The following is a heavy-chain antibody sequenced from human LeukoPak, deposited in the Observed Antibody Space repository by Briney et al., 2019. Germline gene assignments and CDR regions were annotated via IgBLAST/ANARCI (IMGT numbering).Heavy chain of an antibody. J-gene: IGHJ4*02. CDR1: GFTFSSYA. V-gene: IGHV3-23*01. CDR3: AKAWQQLVVRCPFDY. D-gene: IGHD6-13*01. Sequence: HPGGSLRLSCAASGFTFSSYAMSWVRQAPGKGLEWVSAISGSGGSTYYADSVKGRFTISRDNSKNTLYLQMNSLRAEDTAVYYCAKAWQQLVVRCPFDYWGQGTLVTVSS. CDR2: ISGSGGST.